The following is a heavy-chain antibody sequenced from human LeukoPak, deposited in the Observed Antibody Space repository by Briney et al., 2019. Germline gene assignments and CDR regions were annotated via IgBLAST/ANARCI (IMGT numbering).Heavy chain of an antibody. Sequence: PGGSLRLSCAASGFTFSTYWMHWVRQAPGKGLVWVSSINRDGTSTNYADPVKGRFTISRDNAKNTLYLQMNSLRVEDTAVYYCARVGVSRYFDLWGRGTLVTVSS. CDR1: GFTFSTYW. V-gene: IGHV3-74*01. J-gene: IGHJ2*01. D-gene: IGHD2-8*02. CDR2: INRDGTST. CDR3: ARVGVSRYFDL.